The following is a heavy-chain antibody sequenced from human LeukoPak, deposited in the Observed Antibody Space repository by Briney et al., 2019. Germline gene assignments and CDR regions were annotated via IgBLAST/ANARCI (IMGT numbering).Heavy chain of an antibody. Sequence: GGSLRLSCAASGFTFSSYAMSWVRQAPGKGLEWVSAISGSGGSTYYADSVKGRFTISRDNSKNTLYLQMNSLRAEDTAVYYCAKTTVQLAFPRYYFDYWGQGTLVTVSS. CDR3: AKTTVQLAFPRYYFDY. V-gene: IGHV3-23*01. CDR2: ISGSGGST. CDR1: GFTFSSYA. J-gene: IGHJ4*02. D-gene: IGHD4-17*01.